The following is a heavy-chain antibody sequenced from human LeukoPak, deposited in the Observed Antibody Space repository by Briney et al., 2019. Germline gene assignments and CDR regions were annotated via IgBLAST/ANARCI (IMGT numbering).Heavy chain of an antibody. CDR1: GYTFTSYY. CDR3: ARDGYSSGWYGFDY. CDR2: INPSGGST. Sequence: ASVKVSCKASGYTFTSYYMHWVRQAPGQGLEWMGIINPSGGSTSYAQKFQGRVTITADESTSTAYMELSSLRSEDTAVYYCARDGYSSGWYGFDYWGQGTLVTVSS. V-gene: IGHV1-46*01. D-gene: IGHD6-19*01. J-gene: IGHJ4*02.